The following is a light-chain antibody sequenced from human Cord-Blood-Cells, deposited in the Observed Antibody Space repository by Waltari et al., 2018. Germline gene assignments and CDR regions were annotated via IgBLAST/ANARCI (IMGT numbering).Light chain of an antibody. Sequence: QSALTQPASASGSPGQSITISCTGTSSDVGGYNYVSWYQQHPGQAPKLMIYDFRNRPSGGFNWFFGFKAGNTAPLTISGLQAEDEADYYCSSYTSSSTRDVVFGGGTKLTVL. CDR1: SSDVGGYNY. CDR3: SSYTSSSTRDVV. CDR2: DFR. V-gene: IGLV2-14*01. J-gene: IGLJ2*01.